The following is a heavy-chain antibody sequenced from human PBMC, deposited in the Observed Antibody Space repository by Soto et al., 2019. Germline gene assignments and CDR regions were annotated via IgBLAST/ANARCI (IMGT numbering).Heavy chain of an antibody. D-gene: IGHD3-16*02. Sequence: SETLSLTCSVSGGSISSTKYYWSWIRQPPGRGLEWIGSMFYSGSTDYNPSLKSRVTLSADTSKSQFSLKLSSVTAADTAVYYCARQSIPIGEVIARDGFDIWGQGTMVTVSS. CDR1: GGSISSTKYY. CDR2: MFYSGST. J-gene: IGHJ3*02. CDR3: ARQSIPIGEVIARDGFDI. V-gene: IGHV4-39*01.